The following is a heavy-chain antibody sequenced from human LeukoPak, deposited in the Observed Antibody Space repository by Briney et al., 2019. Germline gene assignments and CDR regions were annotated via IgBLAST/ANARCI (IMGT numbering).Heavy chain of an antibody. CDR1: GGSISSYY. D-gene: IGHD3-22*01. J-gene: IGHJ3*02. CDR3: ARDPFYYDSGEI. CDR2: IYYSGST. V-gene: IGHV4-59*12. Sequence: SETLSLTCTVSGGSISSYYWSWIRQPPGKGLEWIGYIYYSGSTNYNPSLKSRVTISVDTSKNQFSLKLSSVTAADMAVYYCARDPFYYDSGEIWGQGTMVTVSS.